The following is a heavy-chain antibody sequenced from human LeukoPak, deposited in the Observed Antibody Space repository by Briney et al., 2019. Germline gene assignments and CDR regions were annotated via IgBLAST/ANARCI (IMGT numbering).Heavy chain of an antibody. V-gene: IGHV1-18*01. D-gene: IGHD3-22*01. Sequence: SAKVSCKASGHTFTSYGISWVRQAPGQGLEWMGWISAYNGNTNYAQKLQGRVTMTTDTSTSTAYMELRSLRSDDTAVYYCAGLGYYDRDVLYRGQGTLVTVSS. CDR3: AGLGYYDRDVLY. CDR1: GHTFTSYG. J-gene: IGHJ4*02. CDR2: ISAYNGNT.